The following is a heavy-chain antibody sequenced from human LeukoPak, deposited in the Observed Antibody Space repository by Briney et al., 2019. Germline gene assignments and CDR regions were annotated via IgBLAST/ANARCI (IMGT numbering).Heavy chain of an antibody. CDR3: ARGFIVATDGRFDY. Sequence: SETLSLTCTVSGGSISSSRSYWGWIRQPPGKGLEWIGEINHSGSTNYNPSLKSRVTISVDTSKNQFSLKLSSVTAADTAVYYCARGFIVATDGRFDYWGQGTLVTVSS. V-gene: IGHV4-39*07. D-gene: IGHD5-12*01. CDR1: GGSISSSRSY. J-gene: IGHJ4*02. CDR2: INHSGST.